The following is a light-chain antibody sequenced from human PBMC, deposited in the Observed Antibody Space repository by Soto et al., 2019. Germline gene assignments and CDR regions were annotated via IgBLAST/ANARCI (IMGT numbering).Light chain of an antibody. V-gene: IGKV1-39*01. Sequence: DIQMTQSPSPRSSSVGDRVTITSRASQTVTTNLNWYQHKPGKAPRLLIYAASGLQGGVPSRFSGSGSATDFTLTISRLQPEDFATYYCQQSYSLPLTFGGGTKVEIK. CDR3: QQSYSLPLT. J-gene: IGKJ4*01. CDR1: QTVTTN. CDR2: AAS.